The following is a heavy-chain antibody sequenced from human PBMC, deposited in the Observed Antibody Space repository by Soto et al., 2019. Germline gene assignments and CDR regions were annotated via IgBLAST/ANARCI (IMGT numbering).Heavy chain of an antibody. CDR2: INHSGST. CDR3: AREGRYYASGRFWWFDP. D-gene: IGHD3-10*01. Sequence: SETLSLTCAVYGGSFSDYYWSWIRQPPGKGLEWIGEINHSGSTNYNPSLKSRVTISVDTSKNQFSLKLSSVTAADTAVYYCAREGRYYASGRFWWFDPWGQGTLVTVSS. CDR1: GGSFSDYY. J-gene: IGHJ5*02. V-gene: IGHV4-34*01.